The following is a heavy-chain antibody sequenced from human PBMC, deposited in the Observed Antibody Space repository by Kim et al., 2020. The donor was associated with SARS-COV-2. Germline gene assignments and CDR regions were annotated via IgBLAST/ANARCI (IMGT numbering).Heavy chain of an antibody. CDR1: GFTFSSYW. D-gene: IGHD6-19*01. J-gene: IGHJ3*02. CDR2: IKQDGNQK. CDR3: ARDGDLYSSGKDAFDI. Sequence: GGSLRLSCAASGFTFSSYWMTWVRQAPGKGLEWMANIKQDGNQKYYVDSVKGRFTISRDNAKTSLYLQMNSLRAEDTAVYYCARDGDLYSSGKDAFDIWG. V-gene: IGHV3-7*01.